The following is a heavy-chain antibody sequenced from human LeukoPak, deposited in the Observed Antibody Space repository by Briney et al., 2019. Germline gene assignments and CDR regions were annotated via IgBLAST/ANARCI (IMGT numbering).Heavy chain of an antibody. CDR1: GGSFSGYY. V-gene: IGHV4-34*01. D-gene: IGHD3-22*01. Sequence: KPSETLSLTCAVYGGSFSGYYWSWIRQPPGKGLEWIGEINHSGSTNYNPSLKSRVTISVDTSKNQFSLKLSSVTAADTAVYYCARGRVDSSGYTGFDPWGQGTLVTVSS. CDR3: ARGRVDSSGYTGFDP. CDR2: INHSGST. J-gene: IGHJ5*02.